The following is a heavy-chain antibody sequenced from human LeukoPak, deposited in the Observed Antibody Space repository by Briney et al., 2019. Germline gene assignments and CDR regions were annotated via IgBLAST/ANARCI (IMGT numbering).Heavy chain of an antibody. V-gene: IGHV3-48*01. CDR2: ISSSSSTI. Sequence: GGSLRLSCAASGFIFSSYSMNWVRQAPGKGLEWVSYISSSSSTIYYADSVKGRFTISRDNAKNSLYLQMNSLRAEDTAVYYCARDLIAVAGGTSFDYWSQGTLVTVSS. CDR3: ARDLIAVAGGTSFDY. J-gene: IGHJ4*02. CDR1: GFIFSSYS. D-gene: IGHD6-19*01.